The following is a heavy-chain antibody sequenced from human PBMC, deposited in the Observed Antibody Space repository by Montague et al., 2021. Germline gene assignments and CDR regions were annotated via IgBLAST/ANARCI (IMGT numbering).Heavy chain of an antibody. CDR1: SGSIFHAH. CDR3: AKQDYFVSGTSYKGFDP. J-gene: IGHJ5*02. Sequence: SETLSLTCTVSSGSIFHAHWGWVRQPPGMGLEWLGSMFYGGATSNNPSLKSRVTMSIDTSTNQFSLKLSFVTAADTAVYYCAKQDYFVSGTSYKGFDPWGQGILVTVSS. V-gene: IGHV4-59*08. CDR2: MFYGGAT. D-gene: IGHD3-10*01.